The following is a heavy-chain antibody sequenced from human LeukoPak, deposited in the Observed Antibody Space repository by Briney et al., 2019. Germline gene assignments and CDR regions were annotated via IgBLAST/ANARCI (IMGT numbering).Heavy chain of an antibody. CDR2: IIPIFGTA. D-gene: IGHD3-10*01. CDR3: AREQGMVRGSWFDP. Sequence: SVKVSCKASGGTFSSYAISWVRQAPGQGLEWMGGIIPIFGTANYAQKFQGRVTITADKSTSTAYMELSSLRSEDTALYYCAREQGMVRGSWFDPWGQGTLVTVSS. V-gene: IGHV1-69*06. CDR1: GGTFSSYA. J-gene: IGHJ5*02.